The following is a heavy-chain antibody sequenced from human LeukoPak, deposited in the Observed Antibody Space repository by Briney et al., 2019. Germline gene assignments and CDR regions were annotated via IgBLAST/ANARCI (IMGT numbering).Heavy chain of an antibody. V-gene: IGHV4-59*01. D-gene: IGHD3-3*01. CDR2: IYYSGST. CDR1: GGSISSYY. CDR3: ARALARYDFDY. J-gene: IGHJ4*02. Sequence: PSETLSLTCTVSGGSISSYYWSWIRQPPEKGLEWIGYIYYSGSTNYNPSLKSRVTISVDTSKNQFSLKLSSVTAADTAVYYCARALARYDFDYWGQGTLVTVSS.